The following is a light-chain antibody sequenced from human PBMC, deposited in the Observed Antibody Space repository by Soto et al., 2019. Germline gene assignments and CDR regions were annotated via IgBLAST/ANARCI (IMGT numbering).Light chain of an antibody. CDR1: RDIDNS. Sequence: DIQVTQSPPSLSASVGDRVSITCRASRDIDNSLAWYQQVPGKAPKLLIYAASTLQSGVPSRFRGSGSGTSFILTITSSQPEDVATYYCQKYNKAPWIFGHGTKVEV. CDR2: AAS. CDR3: QKYNKAPWI. J-gene: IGKJ1*01. V-gene: IGKV1-27*01.